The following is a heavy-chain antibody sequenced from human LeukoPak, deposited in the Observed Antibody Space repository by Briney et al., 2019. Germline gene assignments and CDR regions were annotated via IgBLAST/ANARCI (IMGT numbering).Heavy chain of an antibody. CDR3: ARGHGGSGHYRMRDDYFQH. CDR2: ISAYNGNT. Sequence: GASVKVSRKASGYTFTSYGISWVRQAPGQGLEWMGWISAYNGNTNYAQKLQGRVTMTTDTSTSTAYMELRSLRSDDTAVYYCARGHGGSGHYRMRDDYFQHWGQGTLVTVPS. CDR1: GYTFTSYG. J-gene: IGHJ1*01. V-gene: IGHV1-18*01. D-gene: IGHD3-22*01.